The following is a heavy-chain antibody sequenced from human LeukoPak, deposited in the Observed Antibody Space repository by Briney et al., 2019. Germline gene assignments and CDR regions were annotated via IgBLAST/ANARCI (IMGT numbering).Heavy chain of an antibody. CDR1: GDSVSNGNYY. V-gene: IGHV4-61*03. CDR2: IYYTGNT. CDR3: ARSQNYYGSGDY. D-gene: IGHD3-10*01. J-gene: IGHJ4*02. Sequence: PSETLSLTCTVSGDSVSNGNYYWSWLRQPPGKALEWIGYIYYTGNTYYNPSLEGRVTISVDTSRNHFSVKLGSVTAADTAVYYCARSQNYYGSGDYWSQGTLVTVSS.